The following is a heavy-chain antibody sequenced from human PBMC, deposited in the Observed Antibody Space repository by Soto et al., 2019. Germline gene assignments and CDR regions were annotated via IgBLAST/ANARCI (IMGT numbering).Heavy chain of an antibody. CDR1: GFSLSTSAMC. CDR3: ARVVGAALDY. J-gene: IGHJ4*02. V-gene: IGHV2-70*01. CDR2: IDWNDDK. D-gene: IGHD1-26*01. Sequence: ASGPTLVNPTHTLTLTCTFSGFSLSTSAMCVSWIRQPPGRALEWLALIDWNDDKYYSTSLKTRLAISKDTSKNQVVLTMTNMDPVDTATYYCARVVGAALDYWGQGTLVTVSS.